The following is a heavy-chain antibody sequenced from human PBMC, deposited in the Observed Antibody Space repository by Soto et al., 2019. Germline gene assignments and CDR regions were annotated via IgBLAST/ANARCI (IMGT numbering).Heavy chain of an antibody. Sequence: GGSLRLSCAASGFTFSSYWMSWVRQDPGKGLEWVANIKQDGSEKYYVDSVKGRFTISRDNAKNSLYLQMNSLRAEDTAVYYCARDSPMVRGVIQYYYYGTDVWGQGTTVTVSS. CDR2: IKQDGSEK. CDR3: ARDSPMVRGVIQYYYYGTDV. V-gene: IGHV3-7*01. J-gene: IGHJ6*02. CDR1: GFTFSSYW. D-gene: IGHD3-10*01.